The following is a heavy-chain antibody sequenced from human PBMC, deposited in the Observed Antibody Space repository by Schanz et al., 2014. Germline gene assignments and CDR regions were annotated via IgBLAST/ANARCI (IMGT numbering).Heavy chain of an antibody. CDR3: ARGPIPIQGVPMDF. D-gene: IGHD3-10*01. J-gene: IGHJ4*02. CDR2: ISWNSGSI. Sequence: VQLVESGGGVVQPGRSLRLSCAASGFPFNEYGMLWVRQAPGKGLEWVSSISWNSGSIDYADSVKGRFTVSRDNFKNTLCLQMNSLRAEDTAVYYCARGPIPIQGVPMDFWGQGTLVTVSS. V-gene: IGHV3-9*01. CDR1: GFPFNEYG.